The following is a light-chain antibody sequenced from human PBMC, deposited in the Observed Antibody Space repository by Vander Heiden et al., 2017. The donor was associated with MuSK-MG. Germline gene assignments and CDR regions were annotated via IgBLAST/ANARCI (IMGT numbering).Light chain of an antibody. CDR3: SSYTLGYVV. J-gene: IGLJ2*01. Sequence: RAITISCTGTSSDVGGYNYVSWYQQHPGKAPKLILYDVSNRPSGVSNRFSGSKSGDTASLTLSGLQAAAEACYYCSSYTLGYVVFGGGTKLTVL. CDR2: DVS. CDR1: SSDVGGYNY. V-gene: IGLV2-14*03.